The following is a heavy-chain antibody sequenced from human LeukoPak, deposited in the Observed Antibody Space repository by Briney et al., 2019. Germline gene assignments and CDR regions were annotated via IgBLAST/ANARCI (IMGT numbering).Heavy chain of an antibody. Sequence: GRSLRLSCAPPGFTLRRYRMQCVRQAPGKGLEWVAVIWYDASNKYYADSVKGRFTISRENSKNTLYLQMNSLRAEDTAVYYCAISLRMDTMGVFYYWGQGTLVTVSS. V-gene: IGHV3-33*01. D-gene: IGHD5-24*01. CDR1: GFTLRRYR. J-gene: IGHJ4*02. CDR2: IWYDASNK. CDR3: AISLRMDTMGVFYY.